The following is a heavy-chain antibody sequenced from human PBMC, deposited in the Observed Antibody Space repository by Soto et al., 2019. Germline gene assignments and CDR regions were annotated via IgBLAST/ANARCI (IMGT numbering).Heavy chain of an antibody. Sequence: DVQLVESGGGLIQPGGSLRLSCAASGFTVSGNTYLAWVRQAPGKGLEWVSSLYDVDGTYYADSVKGRFTTSADSSKTIVYLQMNGLRPDDTAVYYCASWHLREHAYDIWGQGTAVTVSS. CDR1: GFTVSGNTY. CDR2: LYDVDGT. CDR3: ASWHLREHAYDI. J-gene: IGHJ3*02. D-gene: IGHD4-17*01. V-gene: IGHV3-53*01.